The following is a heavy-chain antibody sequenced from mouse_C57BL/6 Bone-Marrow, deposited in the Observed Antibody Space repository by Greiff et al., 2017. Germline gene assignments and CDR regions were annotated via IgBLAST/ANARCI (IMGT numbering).Heavy chain of an antibody. CDR2: ISPNYGTT. J-gene: IGHJ4*01. Sequence: VQLLQSGPELVKPGASVKISCKASGYSFTDYNMNWVQQSNGKSLEWIGVISPNYGTTSYTQKFKGKSTLTVDQSSSTAYMQLNSLTSEDSAVYYCARGGGYDYAIDYWGQGTSVTVSS. V-gene: IGHV1-39*01. CDR1: GYSFTDYN. CDR3: ARGGGYDYAIDY. D-gene: IGHD2-2*01.